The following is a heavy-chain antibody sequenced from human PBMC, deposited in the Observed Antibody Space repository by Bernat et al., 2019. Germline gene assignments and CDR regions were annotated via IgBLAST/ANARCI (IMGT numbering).Heavy chain of an antibody. CDR3: AREPTLRYFDY. J-gene: IGHJ4*02. Sequence: QVQLVQSGAEVKKPGSSVKVSCKASGGTFSSYAISWVRRAPGQGLEWMGWISAYNGNTNYAQKLQGRVTMTTDTSTSTAYMELRSLRSDDTAVYYCAREPTLRYFDYWGQGTLVTVSS. V-gene: IGHV1-18*01. CDR2: ISAYNGNT. CDR1: GGTFSSYA.